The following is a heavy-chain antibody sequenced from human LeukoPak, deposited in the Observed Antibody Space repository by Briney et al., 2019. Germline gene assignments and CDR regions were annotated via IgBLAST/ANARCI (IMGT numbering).Heavy chain of an antibody. CDR3: ARETRDSSWFDY. CDR2: IYTSGST. V-gene: IGHV4-4*07. CDR1: SRSISIYY. J-gene: IGHJ4*02. D-gene: IGHD6-13*01. Sequence: SETLSLTCTLSSRSISIYYWSWIRQPAGKGLEWIGRIYTSGSTNYNPSLKSRVTMSVDTSKNQFSLKLSSVTAADTAVYYCARETRDSSWFDYWGQGTLVTVSS.